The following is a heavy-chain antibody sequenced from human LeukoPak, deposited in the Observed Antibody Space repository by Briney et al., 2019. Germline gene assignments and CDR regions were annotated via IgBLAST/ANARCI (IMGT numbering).Heavy chain of an antibody. CDR1: GFTFSSYG. CDR3: ARANYDRSGDAFDI. V-gene: IGHV3-30*03. J-gene: IGHJ3*02. Sequence: PGGSLRLSCAASGFTFSSYGMHWVRQAPGKGLEWVAVISYDGSNKYYADSVKGRFTISRDNCKNTLYLQMNSLRAEDTAVYYCARANYDRSGDAFDIWGQGTMVTASS. CDR2: ISYDGSNK. D-gene: IGHD3-22*01.